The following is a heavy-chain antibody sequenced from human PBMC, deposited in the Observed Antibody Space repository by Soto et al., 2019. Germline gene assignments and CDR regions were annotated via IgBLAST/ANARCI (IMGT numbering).Heavy chain of an antibody. J-gene: IGHJ4*02. D-gene: IGHD3-22*01. V-gene: IGHV4-59*01. CDR2: VYYTGST. CDR3: ARDRAVSNYGDDSSEYSDGVDY. Sequence: SETLCLTCTVSGDSISTFYWGWMLQSPGKELERIGYVYYTGSTNYNPSLKSRVTILVDRSKNQFSMKLTAANAAVPAVSYWARDRAVSNYGDDSSEYSDGVDYWGQGCLVT. CDR1: GDSISTFY.